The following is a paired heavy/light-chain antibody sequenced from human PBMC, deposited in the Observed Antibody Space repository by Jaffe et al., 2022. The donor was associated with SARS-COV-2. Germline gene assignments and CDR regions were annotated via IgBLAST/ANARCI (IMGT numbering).Light chain of an antibody. CDR1: QSISSY. CDR2: GAS. J-gene: IGKJ3*01. CDR3: QQTYSSNT. V-gene: IGKV1-39*01. Sequence: DIQMTQSPSSLSASVGDRVTLTCRASQSISSYLNWYQQKPGKAPKLLIFGASDLYSGVPSRFSGSGSGTDFTLTISSLQPEDFATYYCQQTYSSNTFGPGTKVDIK.
Heavy chain of an antibody. CDR1: GGSISSGDYF. V-gene: IGHV4-30-2*01. CDR3: GRGSSGYNSLDY. J-gene: IGHJ4*02. CDR2: IFHSEST. D-gene: IGHD3-22*01. Sequence: HLQLLESGSGLVKPSQTLSLTCTVSGGSISSGDYFWTWIRQPPGKGLEWIGNIFHSESTDYNPSLQSRVTISVDSSKNQFSLQLTSVTAADTAVYYCGRGSSGYNSLDYWGQGTLVTVSS.